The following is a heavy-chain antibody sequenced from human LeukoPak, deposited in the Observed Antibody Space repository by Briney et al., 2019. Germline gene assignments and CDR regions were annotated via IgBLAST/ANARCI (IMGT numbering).Heavy chain of an antibody. CDR2: INPNSGGT. J-gene: IGHJ3*02. CDR3: ASLGGYYDSRLYAFDI. CDR1: GGTFSSYA. D-gene: IGHD3-22*01. V-gene: IGHV1-2*02. Sequence: ASVKVSCKASGGTFSSYAISWVRQAPGQGLEWMGWINPNSGGTNYAQKFQGRVTMTRDTSISTAYMELSRLRSDDTAVYYCASLGGYYDSRLYAFDIWGQGTMVTVSS.